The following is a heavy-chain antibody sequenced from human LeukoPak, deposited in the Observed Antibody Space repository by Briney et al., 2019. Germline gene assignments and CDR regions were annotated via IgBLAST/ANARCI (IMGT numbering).Heavy chain of an antibody. Sequence: PGGSLRLSCAASGFTFNNYGMRWVRQAPGKGLEWVACIRYNGNNQYYADSVRGRFTISRDNSKNTLYLQMNSLTGDATAVYYCAKDSAFYYMDVWGQGTPVIISS. CDR2: IRYNGNNQ. V-gene: IGHV3-30*02. J-gene: IGHJ6*03. CDR3: AKDSAFYYMDV. D-gene: IGHD3-10*01. CDR1: GFTFNNYG.